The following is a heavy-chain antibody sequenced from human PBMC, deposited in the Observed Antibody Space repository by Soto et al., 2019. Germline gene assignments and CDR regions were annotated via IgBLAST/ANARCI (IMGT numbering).Heavy chain of an antibody. Sequence: GGSLRLSCAASGFTFSSYAMSWVRQAPGKGLEWVSAISGSGGSTYYADSVKGRFTISRDNSKNTLYLQMNSLRAEDTAVYYCASRRIQLWFEYYYYYGMDVWGQGTTVTVSS. CDR1: GFTFSSYA. V-gene: IGHV3-23*01. D-gene: IGHD5-18*01. CDR3: ASRRIQLWFEYYYYYGMDV. J-gene: IGHJ6*02. CDR2: ISGSGGST.